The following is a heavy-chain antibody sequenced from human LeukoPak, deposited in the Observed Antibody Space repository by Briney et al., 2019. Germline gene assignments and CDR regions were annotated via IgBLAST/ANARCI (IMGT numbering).Heavy chain of an antibody. V-gene: IGHV3-53*01. J-gene: IGHJ3*02. CDR2: IYSGGTT. CDR3: ARAAYCGGDCYSFAFDI. D-gene: IGHD2-21*01. Sequence: GVSLRLSCAASGLTVSSNHMSWVRQAPGKGLEWVSVIYSGGTTYSADSLKGRFTISRDNSKNTLYLQMNSLRAEDTAVYYCARAAYCGGDCYSFAFDIWGQGTMLTVSS. CDR1: GLTVSSNH.